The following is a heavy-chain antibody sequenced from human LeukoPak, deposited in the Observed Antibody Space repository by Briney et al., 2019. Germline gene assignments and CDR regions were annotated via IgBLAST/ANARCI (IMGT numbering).Heavy chain of an antibody. CDR1: GGSFSGYY. Sequence: SETLSLTCAVYGGSFSGYYWSWIRQPPGKGLEWIGEINHGGSTNYNPSLKSRVTISVDTSKNQFSLKLSSVTAADTAVYYCARARGHYDYVWGSYRCYYFDYWGQGTLVTVSS. CDR2: INHGGST. D-gene: IGHD3-16*02. CDR3: ARARGHYDYVWGSYRCYYFDY. V-gene: IGHV4-34*01. J-gene: IGHJ4*01.